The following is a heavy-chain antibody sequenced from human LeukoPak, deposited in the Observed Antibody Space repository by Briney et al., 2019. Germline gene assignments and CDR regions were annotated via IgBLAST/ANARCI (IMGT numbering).Heavy chain of an antibody. D-gene: IGHD2-2*01. J-gene: IGHJ5*02. Sequence: GGSLRLSCAASGFTFSSYSMNWVRQAPGKGLEWVSYISSSSSTIYYADSVKGRFTISRDNAKNSLYLQMNSLRAEDTAVYYCARGFRCTSCYYNWFDPWGQGTLVTVSS. CDR2: ISSSSSTI. V-gene: IGHV3-48*01. CDR1: GFTFSSYS. CDR3: ARGFRCTSCYYNWFDP.